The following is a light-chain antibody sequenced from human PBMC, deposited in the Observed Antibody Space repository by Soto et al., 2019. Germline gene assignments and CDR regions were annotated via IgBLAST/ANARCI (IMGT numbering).Light chain of an antibody. CDR3: SSHTSDNTRV. Sequence: QSVLTQPASVSGSPGQSIAISCTGTSSVVGGYNFVSWYQQHPGKAPKLMIHEVSNRPSGVSDRFSGSKSGNTASLTISGLQADDEADYYCSSHTSDNTRVFGTGTKVTVL. J-gene: IGLJ1*01. CDR1: SSVVGGYNF. V-gene: IGLV2-14*01. CDR2: EVS.